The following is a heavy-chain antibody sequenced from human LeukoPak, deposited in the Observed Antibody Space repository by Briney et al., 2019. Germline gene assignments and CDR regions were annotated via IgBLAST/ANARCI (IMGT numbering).Heavy chain of an antibody. Sequence: GGSLRPSCVASGFTFSNYIMHWVRQAPGKGLEWVAVMSLDGNNKHYADSVKGRFTISRDNSKNTLFLHMNSLRPEDTAVYYCARDPYDTSGYFAFWGQGTLVTVSS. J-gene: IGHJ4*02. D-gene: IGHD3-22*01. CDR1: GFTFSNYI. V-gene: IGHV3-30-3*01. CDR3: ARDPYDTSGYFAF. CDR2: MSLDGNNK.